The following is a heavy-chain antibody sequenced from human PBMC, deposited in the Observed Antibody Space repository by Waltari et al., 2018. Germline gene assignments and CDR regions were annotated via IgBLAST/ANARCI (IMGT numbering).Heavy chain of an antibody. CDR1: GFSFSSFE. J-gene: IGHJ4*02. D-gene: IGHD4-17*01. CDR3: ARDHYGDYLDS. Sequence: EVQLAESGGGLIQPGGFLRLSCAASGFSFSSFEMSWVRQAPGKGLECVSCISSTGNTKYYVDSVKGRFTVSRDNARNTLYLEMDRLRAEDTAIYYCARDHYGDYLDSWGQGTLVTVSS. CDR2: ISSTGNTK. V-gene: IGHV3-48*03.